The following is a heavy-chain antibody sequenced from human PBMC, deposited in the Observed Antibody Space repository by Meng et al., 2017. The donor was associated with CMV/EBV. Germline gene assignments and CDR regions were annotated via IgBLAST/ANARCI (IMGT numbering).Heavy chain of an antibody. CDR2: IRYDGSNK. J-gene: IGHJ4*02. V-gene: IGHV3-30*02. Sequence: QVQLVEAWVGGVPAVGSIVSSCAASGLHFSTDAMHWVRQAPGKGLEWVAFIRYDGSNKYYADSVKGRFTISRDNSKNTLYLQMNSLRAEDTAVYYCAKDRGSGWYVFDYWGQGTLVTVSS. CDR3: AKDRGSGWYVFDY. CDR1: GLHFSTDA. D-gene: IGHD6-19*01.